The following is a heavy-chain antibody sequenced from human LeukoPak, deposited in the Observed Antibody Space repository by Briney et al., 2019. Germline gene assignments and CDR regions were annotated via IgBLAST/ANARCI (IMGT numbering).Heavy chain of an antibody. V-gene: IGHV3-30*18. J-gene: IGHJ4*02. D-gene: IGHD6-13*01. CDR3: AKGFSSWYYFDY. Sequence: GGSLRLSCAASGFTFSSYSMNWVRQAPGKGLEWVAVISYDGSNKYYADSVKGRFTISRDNSKNTLYLQMNSLRAEDTAVYYCAKGFSSWYYFDYWGQGTLVTVSS. CDR2: ISYDGSNK. CDR1: GFTFSSYS.